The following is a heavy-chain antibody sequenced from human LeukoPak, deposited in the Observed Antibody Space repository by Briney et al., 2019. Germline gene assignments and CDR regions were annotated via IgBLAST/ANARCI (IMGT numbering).Heavy chain of an antibody. J-gene: IGHJ6*02. V-gene: IGHV4-4*02. D-gene: IGHD2-2*01. CDR3: ASRAPTSNYGMDV. CDR1: GGSISSSNW. CDR2: IYHSGST. Sequence: PSQTLSLTCAVSGGSISSSNWWSWVRQPPGKGLEWIGEIYHSGSTNYNPSLKSRVTISVDKSKNQFSLKLSSVTAADTAVYYCASRAPTSNYGMDVWGQGTTVTASS.